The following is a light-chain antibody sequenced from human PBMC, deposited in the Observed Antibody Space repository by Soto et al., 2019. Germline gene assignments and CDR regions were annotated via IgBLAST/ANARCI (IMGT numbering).Light chain of an antibody. V-gene: IGKV1-33*01. CDR2: DAS. CDR3: QQYDNLPLT. J-gene: IGKJ4*01. CDR1: QDISNY. Sequence: DIQMTKSPSSLSASVGDRVTITCQASQDISNYLNWYQQKPGKAPKLLIYDASNLETGVPSRFSGSGSGTDVTFTISSLQPEDIATYYCQQYDNLPLTFGGGTKVEIK.